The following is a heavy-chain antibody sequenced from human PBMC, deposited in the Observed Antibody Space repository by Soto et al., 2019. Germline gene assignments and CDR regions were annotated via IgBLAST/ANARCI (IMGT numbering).Heavy chain of an antibody. CDR1: GFPFSDYY. V-gene: IGHV3-11*06. CDR2: ISSSSSYT. Sequence: QVQLVESGGGLVKPGGSLRLSCAASGFPFSDYYMSWIRQAPGKGLEWVSYISSSSSYTNYADSVKGRFTISRDNAKNSLYLHMNSLRAEDTAVYYCAGEGAPRTSGYFDYWGQGTLVTVSS. D-gene: IGHD1-1*01. J-gene: IGHJ4*02. CDR3: AGEGAPRTSGYFDY.